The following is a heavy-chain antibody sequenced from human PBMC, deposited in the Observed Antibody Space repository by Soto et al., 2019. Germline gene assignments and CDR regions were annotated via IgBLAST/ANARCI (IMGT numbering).Heavy chain of an antibody. CDR3: AKDMVRGVIPTILDY. V-gene: IGHV3-23*01. CDR2: ISGSGGST. Sequence: EVQLLESGGGLVQPGGSLRLSFAASGFTFSSYAMSWFRQAPGKGLEWVSAISGSGGSTYYADSVKGRFTISSDNSKNTLYLQRNSLRAADTAVYYCAKDMVRGVIPTILDYWCQGTLGTDSS. J-gene: IGHJ4*02. D-gene: IGHD3-10*01. CDR1: GFTFSSYA.